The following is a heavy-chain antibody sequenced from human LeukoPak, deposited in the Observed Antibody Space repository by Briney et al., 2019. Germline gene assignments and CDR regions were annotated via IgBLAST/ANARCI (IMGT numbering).Heavy chain of an antibody. V-gene: IGHV1-24*01. D-gene: IGHD3-10*01. Sequence: ASVKVSCKASGGTFSSYAISWVRQAPGKGLEWMGGFDPEDGETIYAQKFQGRVTMTEDTSTDTAYMELSSLRSEDTAVYYCATDTVRGVIGYWGQGTLVTVSS. J-gene: IGHJ4*02. CDR2: FDPEDGET. CDR1: GGTFSSYA. CDR3: ATDTVRGVIGY.